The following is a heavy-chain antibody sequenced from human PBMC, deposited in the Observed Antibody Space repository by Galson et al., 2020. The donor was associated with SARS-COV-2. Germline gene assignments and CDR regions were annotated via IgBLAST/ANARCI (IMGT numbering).Heavy chain of an antibody. CDR2: ISYGGAT. J-gene: IGHJ5*02. Sequence: SETLSLTCTVSVAPITRVGYNGAGSRHPPGTGRGGLGGISYGGATTYNPSLTSRVTISVDTSKNPFSLKLSSVTAADTAVYYCAREGTGGYDFLNWFDPWGQGTLVTVSS. CDR1: VAPITRVGYN. V-gene: IGHV4-39*07. CDR3: AREGTGGYDFLNWFDP. D-gene: IGHD5-12*01.